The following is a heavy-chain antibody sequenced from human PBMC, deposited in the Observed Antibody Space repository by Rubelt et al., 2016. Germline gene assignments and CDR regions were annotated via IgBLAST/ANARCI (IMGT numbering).Heavy chain of an antibody. J-gene: IGHJ4*02. CDR3: ARVGDSGGGYGYTGLYYFDY. V-gene: IGHV4-59*01. Sequence: GGSISSYYWSWIRQPPGKGLEWIGYSSYSGSTNYNPSLKSRVTISVDTSKNQFSLKLRSVTAADTAVYYCARVGDSGGGYGYTGLYYFDYWGQGTLVTVSS. D-gene: IGHD5-18*01. CDR1: GGSISSYY. CDR2: SSYSGST.